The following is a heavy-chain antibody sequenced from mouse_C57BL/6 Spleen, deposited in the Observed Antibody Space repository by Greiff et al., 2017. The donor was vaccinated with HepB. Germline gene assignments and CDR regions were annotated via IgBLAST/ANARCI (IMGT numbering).Heavy chain of an antibody. CDR2: ISNGGGST. Sequence: EVKLMESGGGLVQPGGSLKLSCAASGFTFSDYYMYWVRQTPEKRLEWVAYISNGGGSTYYPDTVKGRFTISRDNAKNTLYLQMSRLKSEDTAMYYCARLYYYGSSYVFDYWGQGTTLTVSS. CDR1: GFTFSDYY. J-gene: IGHJ2*01. V-gene: IGHV5-12*01. D-gene: IGHD1-1*01. CDR3: ARLYYYGSSYVFDY.